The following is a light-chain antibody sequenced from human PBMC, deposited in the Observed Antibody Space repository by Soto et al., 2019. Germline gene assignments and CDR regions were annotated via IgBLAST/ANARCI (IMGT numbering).Light chain of an antibody. Sequence: QSVLTQPASVSGSPGQSITISCTGTSSDVGGYNYVSWYQQHPGKAPKLMIYEVSNRPSGVSNRFSGSKSGNTASLTISGLQAEDEADYYCSSHSSSNTLVVFGGGTKLTVL. CDR1: SSDVGGYNY. CDR3: SSHSSSNTLVV. J-gene: IGLJ3*02. CDR2: EVS. V-gene: IGLV2-14*01.